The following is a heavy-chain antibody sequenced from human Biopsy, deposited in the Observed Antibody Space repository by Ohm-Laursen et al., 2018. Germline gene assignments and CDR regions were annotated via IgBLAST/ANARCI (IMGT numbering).Heavy chain of an antibody. Sequence: ASVKVSCKTSGYNFISYSINWVRQAPGQGLEWMGWIRPLNGDTKYGQKFQDRVTMTTDTSTSIVYMELTSLRSDDTAVYYCARGEVTFGELIVSLDSWGQGTLVTVSS. CDR1: GYNFISYS. J-gene: IGHJ4*02. CDR2: IRPLNGDT. V-gene: IGHV1-18*01. CDR3: ARGEVTFGELIVSLDS. D-gene: IGHD3-16*02.